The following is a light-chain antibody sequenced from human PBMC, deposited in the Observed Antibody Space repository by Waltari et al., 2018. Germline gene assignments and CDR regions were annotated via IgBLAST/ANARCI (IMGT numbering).Light chain of an antibody. CDR1: QTINNN. CDR3: QQYNNWPSMYT. CDR2: SAS. V-gene: IGKV3-15*01. J-gene: IGKJ2*01. Sequence: EIVMTQSPATLSVSPGERATLSCRANQTINNNLAWYQQRPGQAPRLLIYSASTRATDIPARFSGSGSGTEFSLTISSVQSEDCAVYYCQQYNNWPSMYTFGQGSKLEIK.